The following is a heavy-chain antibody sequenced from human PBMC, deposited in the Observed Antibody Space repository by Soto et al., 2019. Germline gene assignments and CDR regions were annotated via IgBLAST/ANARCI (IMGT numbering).Heavy chain of an antibody. CDR2: IYYSGST. CDR1: GGSISSGDYY. Sequence: QVQLQESGPGLVKPSQTLSLTCTVSGGSISSGDYYWSWIRQPPGKGLEWIGYIYYSGSTYYNPPLKSRVTLSVDTSKNQFSLKLSSVTAADTAVYYCARVDSSGYQPFDYWGQGTLVTVSS. V-gene: IGHV4-30-4*01. D-gene: IGHD3-22*01. J-gene: IGHJ4*02. CDR3: ARVDSSGYQPFDY.